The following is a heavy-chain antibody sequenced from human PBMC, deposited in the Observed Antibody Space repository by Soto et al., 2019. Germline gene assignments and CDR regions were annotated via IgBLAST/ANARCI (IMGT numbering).Heavy chain of an antibody. D-gene: IGHD2-15*01. Sequence: SVKGSCKASGGTFDNYAVSWVRQAPGQGLEWMGGIIPMFETVNYAQRFQGRLTIAADESTSTAYMELTSLTSADTAIYFCARGLRTGNYGMDVWGQGTTVTVSS. V-gene: IGHV1-69*01. CDR2: IIPMFETV. CDR3: ARGLRTGNYGMDV. CDR1: GGTFDNYA. J-gene: IGHJ6*02.